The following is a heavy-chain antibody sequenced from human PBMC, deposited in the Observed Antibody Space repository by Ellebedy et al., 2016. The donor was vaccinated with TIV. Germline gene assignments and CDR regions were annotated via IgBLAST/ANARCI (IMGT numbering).Heavy chain of an antibody. V-gene: IGHV1-69*13. CDR2: IIPIFGTA. CDR3: ARDGLLTGYYITYNWFDP. Sequence: AASVKVSCKASACTFSSYAISWVRQAPGQGLEWMGGIIPIFGTANYAQKFQGRVTITADESTSTAYMELSSLRSEETAVYYCARDGLLTGYYITYNWFDPWGQGTLVTVSS. D-gene: IGHD3-9*01. CDR1: ACTFSSYA. J-gene: IGHJ5*02.